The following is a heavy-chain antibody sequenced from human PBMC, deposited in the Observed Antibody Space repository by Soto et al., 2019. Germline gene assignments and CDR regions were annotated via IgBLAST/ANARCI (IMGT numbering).Heavy chain of an antibody. CDR1: GFTFSDYY. CDR2: ISGSSSYT. Sequence: QVQLVESGGGLVKPGGSLRLSCAASGFTFSDYYMSWIRQVPGKGLEWVSYISGSSSYTNYADSVKGRFTISRDNAKNSLYLQMNSLRVEDTAVYYCAKDKLYSNFEHYFDYWGRGTLVTVSS. D-gene: IGHD4-4*01. V-gene: IGHV3-11*06. CDR3: AKDKLYSNFEHYFDY. J-gene: IGHJ4*02.